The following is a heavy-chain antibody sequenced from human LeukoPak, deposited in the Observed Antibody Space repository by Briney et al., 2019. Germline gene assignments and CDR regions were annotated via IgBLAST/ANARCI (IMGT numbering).Heavy chain of an antibody. CDR1: AFTFDDYA. V-gene: IGHV3-9*01. CDR2: ISWNSGSI. J-gene: IGHJ3*02. CDR3: AKEEYAFHAFDI. D-gene: IGHD2/OR15-2a*01. Sequence: GGSLRLSCAASAFTFDDYAMHWVRQAPGEGLEWVSGISWNSGSIGYADSVKGRFTISRDNAKNSLYLQMNSLRAEDTALYYCAKEEYAFHAFDIWGQGTMVTVSS.